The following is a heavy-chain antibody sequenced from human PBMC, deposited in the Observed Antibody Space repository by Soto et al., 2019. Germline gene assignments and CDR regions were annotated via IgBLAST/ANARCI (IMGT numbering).Heavy chain of an antibody. D-gene: IGHD6-25*01. Sequence: GGSLRLSCAASGFTFSSYGMHWVRQAPGKGLEWVAVIWYDGSNKYYADSVKGRFTISRDNSKNTLYLQMNSLRAEDTAVYYCARDHDGKRLSEYFQHWGQGTLVTVSS. CDR3: ARDHDGKRLSEYFQH. J-gene: IGHJ1*01. CDR2: IWYDGSNK. V-gene: IGHV3-33*01. CDR1: GFTFSSYG.